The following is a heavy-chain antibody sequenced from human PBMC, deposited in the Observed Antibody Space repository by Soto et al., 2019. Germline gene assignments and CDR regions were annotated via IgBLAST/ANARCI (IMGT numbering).Heavy chain of an antibody. CDR1: GDSISTYY. CDR2: IYNSGNT. D-gene: IGHD3-10*01. J-gene: IGHJ6*03. Sequence: HVQLQESGPGLVKPSETLSLTCTVSGDSISTYYWSWIRQPPGKGLEWIAYIYNSGNTNYNPSLKSRVTISVDTYKNQFSLKLSYVTAADTAVYYCARASGTYYNLGGYYYYYYMDVWGKGTTVTVSS. V-gene: IGHV4-59*01. CDR3: ARASGTYYNLGGYYYYYYMDV.